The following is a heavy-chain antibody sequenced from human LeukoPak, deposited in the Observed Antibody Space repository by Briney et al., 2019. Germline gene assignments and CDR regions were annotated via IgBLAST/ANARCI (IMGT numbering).Heavy chain of an antibody. CDR2: ISAYNGNT. CDR3: ARDLASPYDFWSGYTTKHHFDY. CDR1: GCTFTSYG. D-gene: IGHD3-3*01. V-gene: IGHV1-18*01. J-gene: IGHJ4*02. Sequence: GASVKVSCKASGCTFTSYGISWVRQAPGQGLEWMGWISAYNGNTNYAQKLQGRVTMTTDTSTSTAYMELRSLRSDDTAVYYCARDLASPYDFWSGYTTKHHFDYWGQGTLVTVSS.